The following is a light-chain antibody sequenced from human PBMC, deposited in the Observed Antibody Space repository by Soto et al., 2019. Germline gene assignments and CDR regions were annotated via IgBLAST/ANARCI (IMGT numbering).Light chain of an antibody. Sequence: QSVLTQPPSASGSPGQSVTISCTGTSSDVGGYNYVSWYQQHPGKAPKLMIYEVNKRPSGVPDRFSGSKSGNTASLTVSGLQAEDEAHYYCSSYAVSNVVFGGGTQLTVL. J-gene: IGLJ2*01. V-gene: IGLV2-8*01. CDR2: EVN. CDR1: SSDVGGYNY. CDR3: SSYAVSNVV.